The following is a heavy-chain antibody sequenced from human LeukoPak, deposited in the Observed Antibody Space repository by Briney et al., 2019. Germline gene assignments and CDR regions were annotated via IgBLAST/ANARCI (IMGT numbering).Heavy chain of an antibody. J-gene: IGHJ4*02. CDR1: GFTFSSYG. CDR3: AKKPSGYSCYGPLDH. CDR2: IRYDGSNT. Sequence: PGGSLRLSCAASGFTFSSYGMRWVRQAPGKGLEWVSSIRYDGSNTYYADSVKGRFTISRDNSKNTLYLQMNSLRAEDTAVYYWAKKPSGYSCYGPLDHWGQGTM. D-gene: IGHD5-12*01. V-gene: IGHV3-30*02.